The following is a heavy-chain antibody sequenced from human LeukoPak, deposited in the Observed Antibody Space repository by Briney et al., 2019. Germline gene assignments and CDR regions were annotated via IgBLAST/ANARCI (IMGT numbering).Heavy chain of an antibody. J-gene: IGHJ4*02. Sequence: GGSLRLSCVASGFTLSRYWMAWVRQAPGKGLEWVANIKEDGTYGNYVDSVKGRFTISRDNAKNSLYLQMNSLRAEDTAVYYCARDGVDIVATISYFDYWGQGTLVTVSS. V-gene: IGHV3-7*01. CDR1: GFTLSRYW. D-gene: IGHD5-12*01. CDR3: ARDGVDIVATISYFDY. CDR2: IKEDGTYG.